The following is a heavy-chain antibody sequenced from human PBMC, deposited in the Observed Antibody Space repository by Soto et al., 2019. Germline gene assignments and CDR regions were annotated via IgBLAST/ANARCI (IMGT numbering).Heavy chain of an antibody. CDR3: ARAEYSSSWSPYYYYYGMDV. V-gene: IGHV3-30*14. CDR1: GFTFDSYP. Sequence: QVQLVESGGSVVQPGRSVRLSCAVSGFTFDSYPMHWVRQAPGTGLEWVAVVSYDGTKEYYADSVKGRFTISRDNSKSTLSLQMNSLRADDTAVYYGARAEYSSSWSPYYYYYGMDVWGQGTTVTVSS. D-gene: IGHD6-13*01. CDR2: VSYDGTKE. J-gene: IGHJ6*02.